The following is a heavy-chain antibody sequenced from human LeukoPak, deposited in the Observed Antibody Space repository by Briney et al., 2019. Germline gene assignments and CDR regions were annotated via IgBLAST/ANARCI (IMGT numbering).Heavy chain of an antibody. CDR2: ISSSSSYI. V-gene: IGHV3-21*01. D-gene: IGHD3-16*02. J-gene: IGHJ4*02. CDR3: ARDSGDYVWGSYRTPIDY. CDR1: GFTFSSYS. Sequence: GGSLRLSCAASGFTFSSYSMNWVRQAPGKGLEWVSSISSSSSYIYYADSVKGRFTISRDNAKNSLYLQMNSLRAEDTAVYYCARDSGDYVWGSYRTPIDYWGRGTLVTVSS.